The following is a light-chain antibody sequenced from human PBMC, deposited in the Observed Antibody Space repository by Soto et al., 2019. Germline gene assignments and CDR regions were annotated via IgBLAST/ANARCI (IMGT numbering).Light chain of an antibody. CDR3: SSYTSSSTYV. CDR2: DVS. Sequence: QSALPQPASVSGSPGQSITISCTGTRSDVGAYNYVSWYQQHPAKAPKLMIYDVSNRPSGVSNRFSGSKSGNTGSLTISGLQAEDEADYYCSSYTSSSTYVFGTGTKVT. J-gene: IGLJ1*01. V-gene: IGLV2-14*01. CDR1: RSDVGAYNY.